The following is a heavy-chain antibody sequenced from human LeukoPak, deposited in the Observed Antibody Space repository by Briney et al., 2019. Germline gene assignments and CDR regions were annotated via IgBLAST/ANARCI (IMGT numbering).Heavy chain of an antibody. CDR2: ISSSGSTI. V-gene: IGHV3-48*03. CDR3: ASPPPSYSSGWYQRY. J-gene: IGHJ4*02. D-gene: IGHD6-19*01. Sequence: GGSLRLSCAASGFTFSSYEMNWVRQAPGKGLEWVSYISSSGSTIYYADSARGRFTISRDNAKNSLYLQMNSLRAEDTAVYYCASPPPSYSSGWYQRYWGQGTLVTVSS. CDR1: GFTFSSYE.